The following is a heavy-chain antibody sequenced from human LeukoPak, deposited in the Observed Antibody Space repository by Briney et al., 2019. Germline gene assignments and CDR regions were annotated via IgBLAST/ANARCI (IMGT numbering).Heavy chain of an antibody. D-gene: IGHD5-18*01. CDR1: GESIISSNW. Sequence: SGTLSLTCAVSGESIISSNWWSWVRQPPGKGLEWIGEIYHGGNTNYNPSLKSRVTISVDKSKNQFSLKLSSVTAADTAVYYCAISTAWRYYFDYWGQGTLVTVSS. V-gene: IGHV4-4*02. CDR3: AISTAWRYYFDY. CDR2: IYHGGNT. J-gene: IGHJ4*02.